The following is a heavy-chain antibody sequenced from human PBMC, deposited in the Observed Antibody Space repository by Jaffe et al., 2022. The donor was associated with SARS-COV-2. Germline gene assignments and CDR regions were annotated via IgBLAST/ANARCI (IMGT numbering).Heavy chain of an antibody. J-gene: IGHJ3*01. V-gene: IGHV3-30*04. CDR1: GLTFSSYA. D-gene: IGHD1-26*01. Sequence: QEQLVESGGGVVQPGRSLRLSCAASGLTFSSYAMHWVRQAPGKGLEWVAVISHDGTKQNYADSVKGRFTISRDNSKDTLFLQMNSLRADDTAVYYCAREYNGNYYDAFDLWGQGTMVTVSS. CDR3: AREYNGNYYDAFDL. CDR2: ISHDGTKQ.